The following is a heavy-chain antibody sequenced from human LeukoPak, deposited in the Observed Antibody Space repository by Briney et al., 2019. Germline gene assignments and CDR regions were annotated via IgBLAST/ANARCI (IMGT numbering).Heavy chain of an antibody. J-gene: IGHJ4*02. V-gene: IGHV3-66*01. CDR2: IYSGGST. Sequence: GGSLRLSCAASGFTASSNYMSWVRQAPGKGLEWVSVIYSGGSTYYADSVKGRFTISRDNSKNTLYLQMNSLRAEDTAVYYCARAGWELLIDYWGQGTLVTVSS. CDR1: GFTASSNY. D-gene: IGHD1-26*01. CDR3: ARAGWELLIDY.